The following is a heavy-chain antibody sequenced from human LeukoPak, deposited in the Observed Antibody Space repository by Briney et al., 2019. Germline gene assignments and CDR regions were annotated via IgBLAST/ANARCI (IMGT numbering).Heavy chain of an antibody. CDR3: ARRVHSSSWSSYFDY. CDR1: GGSINSYY. V-gene: IGHV4-59*01. CDR2: IHYSGST. D-gene: IGHD6-13*01. Sequence: PSETLSLTCTVSGGSINSYYWSWIRQPPGRGLEWIGSIHYSGSTSYNPSLRSRVTISVDKSKNQFLLKLSSVTATDTAVYYCARRVHSSSWSSYFDYWGQETLVTVSS. J-gene: IGHJ4*02.